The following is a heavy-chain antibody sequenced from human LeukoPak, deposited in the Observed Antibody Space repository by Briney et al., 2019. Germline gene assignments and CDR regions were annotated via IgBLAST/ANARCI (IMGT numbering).Heavy chain of an antibody. Sequence: SETLSLTCTVSGGSISIGGYYWSWIRQHPGKGQEWIGYIYYSGSTYYNPSLKSRVTISVDTSKNQFSLKLSSVTAADTAVYYCARTFLQLLGAFDIWGQGTMVTVSS. J-gene: IGHJ3*02. V-gene: IGHV4-31*03. D-gene: IGHD2-2*01. CDR1: GGSISIGGYY. CDR2: IYYSGST. CDR3: ARTFLQLLGAFDI.